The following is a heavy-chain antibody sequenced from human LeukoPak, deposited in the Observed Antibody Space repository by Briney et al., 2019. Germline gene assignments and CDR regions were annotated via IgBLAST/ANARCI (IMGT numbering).Heavy chain of an antibody. D-gene: IGHD6-6*01. V-gene: IGHV4-4*07. CDR2: IYTSGST. J-gene: IGHJ5*02. CDR1: GGSISSYY. Sequence: SETLSLTCTVSGGSISSYYWSWIRHPAGKGLEWIGRIYTSGSTNYNPSFKSRVTMSVDTSKNQFSLKLSSVTAADTAVYYCARGIAARRRDWFDPWGQGTLVTVSS. CDR3: ARGIAARRRDWFDP.